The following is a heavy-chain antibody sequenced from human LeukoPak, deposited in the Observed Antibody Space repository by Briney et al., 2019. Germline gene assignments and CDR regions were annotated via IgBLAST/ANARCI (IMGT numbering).Heavy chain of an antibody. V-gene: IGHV4-38-2*02. CDR1: GYSISSGYY. CDR2: INHSGIT. Sequence: RPSETLSLTCAVSGYSISSGYYWGWIRQPPGKGLEWIGSINHSGITYYIPSLKSRVTISVDTSKNQFSLRLSSVTAADTAVYYCARERSHGDAGVYHFDYRGQGILVTVTS. D-gene: IGHD4-17*01. J-gene: IGHJ4*02. CDR3: ARERSHGDAGVYHFDY.